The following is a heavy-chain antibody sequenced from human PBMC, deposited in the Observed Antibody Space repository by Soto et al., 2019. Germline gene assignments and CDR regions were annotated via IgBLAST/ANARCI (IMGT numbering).Heavy chain of an antibody. CDR2: ISYDGSNK. D-gene: IGHD3-22*01. Sequence: GGSLRLSCAASGFTFSSYGIHWVRQAPGKGLEWVAVISYDGSNKYYADSVKGRFTISRDNSKNTLYLQMNSLRAEDTAVYYCAKDSPPEDESMIEDPWGQGTLVTVSS. CDR1: GFTFSSYG. J-gene: IGHJ5*02. CDR3: AKDSPPEDESMIEDP. V-gene: IGHV3-30*18.